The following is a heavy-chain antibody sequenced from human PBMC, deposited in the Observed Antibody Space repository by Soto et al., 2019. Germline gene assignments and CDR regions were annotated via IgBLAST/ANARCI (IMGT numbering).Heavy chain of an antibody. CDR2: INPSGGST. Sequence: QVQLVQSGAEVKKPGASVKVSCKASGYTFTSYYMHWVRQAPGQGLEWMGIINPSGGSTSYAQKFQGRVTMTRDTSTSTVYMELSSLRSEDTAVYYCARGDTYYDYIWGSYRAGYFDYWGQGTLVTVSS. CDR3: ARGDTYYDYIWGSYRAGYFDY. CDR1: GYTFTSYY. D-gene: IGHD3-16*02. J-gene: IGHJ4*02. V-gene: IGHV1-46*03.